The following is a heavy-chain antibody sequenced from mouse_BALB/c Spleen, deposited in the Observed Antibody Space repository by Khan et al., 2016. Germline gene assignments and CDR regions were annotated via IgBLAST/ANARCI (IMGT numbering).Heavy chain of an antibody. J-gene: IGHJ4*01. CDR3: ARQGYDGAMDY. D-gene: IGHD2-14*01. CDR1: GFTLTSYG. CDR2: IWTGGNT. V-gene: IGHV2-4-1*01. Sequence: QVQLKQSGPGLVQPSQTLSITCTVSGFTLTSYGVHWVRQSPGKGLEWLGVIWTGGNTEYNAAFISRLTISKDNSKSQVFYKMHSRQADDDSIYYCARQGYDGAMDYWGQGTSVTGSS.